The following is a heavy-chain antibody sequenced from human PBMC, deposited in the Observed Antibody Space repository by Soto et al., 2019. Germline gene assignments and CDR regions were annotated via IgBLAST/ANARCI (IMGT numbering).Heavy chain of an antibody. CDR1: GFTFSSYS. D-gene: IGHD3-3*01. CDR2: ISSSSSYI. Sequence: GGSLRLSCAASGFTFSSYSMNWVRQAPGKGLEWVSSISSSSSYIYYADSVKGRFTISRDNAKNSLYLQMNSLRAEDTAVYYCARDGGLVNWFDPWGQGTLVTVSS. CDR3: ARDGGLVNWFDP. V-gene: IGHV3-21*01. J-gene: IGHJ5*02.